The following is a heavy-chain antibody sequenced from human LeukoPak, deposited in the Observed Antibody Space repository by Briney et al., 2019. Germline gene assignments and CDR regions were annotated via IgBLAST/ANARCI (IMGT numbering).Heavy chain of an antibody. CDR3: ARVVVSSSSDYLDY. CDR1: GFTFSNYA. CDR2: TSYDESNK. J-gene: IGHJ4*02. D-gene: IGHD6-6*01. Sequence: PGGSLRLSCAASGFTFSNYAMHWVRQAPGKGLEWVAVTSYDESNKYYADSVKGRFTISRDNSKKTLYLQMNSLRGEDTAVYYCARVVVSSSSDYLDYWGQGTLVIVSS. V-gene: IGHV3-30*04.